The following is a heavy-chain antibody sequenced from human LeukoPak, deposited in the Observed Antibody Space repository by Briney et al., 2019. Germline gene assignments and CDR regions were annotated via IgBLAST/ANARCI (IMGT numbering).Heavy chain of an antibody. CDR2: IVVGSGNT. D-gene: IGHD3-10*01. CDR3: AADRYYYGSGSYYRWYFDL. Sequence: SVKVSCKASGFTFTSSAVQLVRQARGQRLEWIGWIVVGSGNTNYAQKFQERVTITSDMSTSTAYMELSSLRSEDTAVYYCAADRYYYGSGSYYRWYFDLWGRGTLVTVSS. J-gene: IGHJ2*01. CDR1: GFTFTSSA. V-gene: IGHV1-58*01.